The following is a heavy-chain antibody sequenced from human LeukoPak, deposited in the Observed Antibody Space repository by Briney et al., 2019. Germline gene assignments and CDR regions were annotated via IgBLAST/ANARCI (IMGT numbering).Heavy chain of an antibody. CDR2: INGDGTVT. CDR3: SRSQFDY. CDR1: GFPFSSYW. V-gene: IGHV3-74*03. J-gene: IGHJ4*02. Sequence: PGGSLRLSCATSGFPFSSYWMRWVRQAPGKGLVWVSRINGDGTVTTYADSVEGRFTISRDNTKNILYLQMNNLRAEDTATYCCSRSQFDYWGQGVLVTVSS.